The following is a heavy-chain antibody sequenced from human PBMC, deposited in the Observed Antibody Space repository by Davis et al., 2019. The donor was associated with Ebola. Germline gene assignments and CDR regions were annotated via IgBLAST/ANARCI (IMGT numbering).Heavy chain of an antibody. CDR3: VRGSDAYKTGY. CDR1: GGSFGSGFW. Sequence: MPSETLSLTCDVSGGSFGSGFWWSWVRQTPGKGLEWIGEIRDSGTSNYNPSLKSRVTISVDKSKNQFSLRLTSVTAADTAFYYCVRGSDAYKTGYWGQGTLVTVSS. V-gene: IGHV4-4*02. CDR2: IRDSGTS. J-gene: IGHJ4*02. D-gene: IGHD5-24*01.